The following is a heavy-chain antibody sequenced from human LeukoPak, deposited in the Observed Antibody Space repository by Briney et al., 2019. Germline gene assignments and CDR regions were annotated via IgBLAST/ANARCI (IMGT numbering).Heavy chain of an antibody. J-gene: IGHJ4*02. CDR3: ARGRGLGELAVASFDS. D-gene: IGHD6-19*01. V-gene: IGHV3-74*03. Sequence: PGGSLRLSCAGSGFNFTGYWMHWVRQAPGKGLAWISRLYSDGRSLTYADSVMGRFTISRDNAKNMLYLQMNSLRAEDTAVYYCARGRGLGELAVASFDSWGQGILVTVSS. CDR2: LYSDGRSL. CDR1: GFNFTGYW.